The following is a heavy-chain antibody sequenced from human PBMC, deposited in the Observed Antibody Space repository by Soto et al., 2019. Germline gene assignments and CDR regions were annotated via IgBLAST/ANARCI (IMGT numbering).Heavy chain of an antibody. Sequence: ASLKVSCKASGYTFTIYGISWVRRAPGQGLEWMGWISAYNGNTNYAQKLQGRVTMTTDTSTSTAYMELRSLRSDDTAVYYCARDNYAISGYYSYFDYWGQGTLVTVSS. CDR3: ARDNYAISGYYSYFDY. D-gene: IGHD3-22*01. J-gene: IGHJ4*02. CDR1: GYTFTIYG. CDR2: ISAYNGNT. V-gene: IGHV1-18*01.